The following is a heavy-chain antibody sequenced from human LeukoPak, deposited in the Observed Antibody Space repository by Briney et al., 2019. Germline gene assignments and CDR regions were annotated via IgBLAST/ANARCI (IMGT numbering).Heavy chain of an antibody. V-gene: IGHV3-23*01. D-gene: IGHD2-15*01. CDR2: ISNTGGST. J-gene: IGHJ1*01. Sequence: PGGSLRLSCAASGFSFNTYAMSWVRQAPGKGLEWVSAISNTGGSTYYPDSVKGRFTISRDKSKNTLSLQMNSLRAEDTAVYYCAQQVGYCSSGSCYFTYWGQGTLVTVSS. CDR3: AQQVGYCSSGSCYFTY. CDR1: GFSFNTYA.